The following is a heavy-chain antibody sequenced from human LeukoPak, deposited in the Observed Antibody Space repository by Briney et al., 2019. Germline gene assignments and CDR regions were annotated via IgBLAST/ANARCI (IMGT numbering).Heavy chain of an antibody. CDR2: IKQDGSEK. D-gene: IGHD1-26*01. V-gene: IGHV3-7*01. CDR1: GFTFSNYW. CDR3: AGVGAWELQRVFEY. J-gene: IGHJ4*02. Sequence: PGGSLRLSCAASGFTFSNYWMTWVRQFPGRGREWVANIKQDGSEKYYVDSVKGRFTIFRDNAQKSLYLEMNTLRIEDTAVYYCAGVGAWELQRVFEYWGQGTLVTASS.